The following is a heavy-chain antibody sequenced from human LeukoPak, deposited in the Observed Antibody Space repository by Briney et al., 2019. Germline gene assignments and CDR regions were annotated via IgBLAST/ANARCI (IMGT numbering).Heavy chain of an antibody. D-gene: IGHD1-14*01. Sequence: GSLSLSCAASGFPFRTYWMSWVRQAPGKGLEWVANIKQDGSEKYYVDSVKGRFSISRDNAKNSLYLQMSSLRAEDTAVYYCARAGSISWGQGTLVIVSS. CDR1: GFPFRTYW. CDR2: IKQDGSEK. J-gene: IGHJ5*02. CDR3: ARAGSIS. V-gene: IGHV3-7*01.